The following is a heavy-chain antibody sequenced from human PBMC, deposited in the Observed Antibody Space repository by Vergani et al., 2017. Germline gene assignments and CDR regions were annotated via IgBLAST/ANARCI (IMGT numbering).Heavy chain of an antibody. CDR3: LYRKTECGTTGCFYPIYYYYYIDV. D-gene: IGHD1-7*01. CDR2: TYWNDDQ. J-gene: IGHJ6*03. Sequence: QITLKESGPTLVKPTQTLTLTCTFSGFSLNTHGVSVAWIRQPPGKALDWLALTYWNDDQHYSPSLNNRVTITKDTAKNQVVLTMTNMDYVDTGTYYCLYRKTECGTTGCFYPIYYYYYIDVWGKGTTVTVSS. CDR1: GFSLNTHGVS. V-gene: IGHV2-5*04.